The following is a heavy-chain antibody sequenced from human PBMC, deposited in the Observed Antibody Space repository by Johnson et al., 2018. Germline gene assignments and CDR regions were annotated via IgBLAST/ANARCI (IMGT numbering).Heavy chain of an antibody. CDR1: GFTLSSYA. CDR3: ARVPNDYGDYTDAFDI. CDR2: ISYDGYTT. D-gene: IGHD4-17*01. Sequence: VQLVQSGGGVVQPGRSLRLSCVASGFTLSSYAVHWVRQAPGKGLEWVAVISYDGYTTFYADSVKGRLPLSRDTSKNTLYLQMNSLRSEDAAVDYCARVPNDYGDYTDAFDIWGQGTMVTVSS. J-gene: IGHJ3*02. V-gene: IGHV3-30-3*01.